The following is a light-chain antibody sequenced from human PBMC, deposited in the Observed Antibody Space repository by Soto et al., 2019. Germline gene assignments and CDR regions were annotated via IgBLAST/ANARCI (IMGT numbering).Light chain of an antibody. V-gene: IGKV1-39*01. Sequence: DIQMTPSPSALSASVGARVTITCRASQSISSYLNWYQQKPGKAPKLLIYAASTLQSGVPSRFSGSGSGTDFTLTISRLEPEDFAVYYCQQYGRSPSTFGGGTKVDI. CDR3: QQYGRSPST. J-gene: IGKJ4*01. CDR1: QSISSY. CDR2: AAS.